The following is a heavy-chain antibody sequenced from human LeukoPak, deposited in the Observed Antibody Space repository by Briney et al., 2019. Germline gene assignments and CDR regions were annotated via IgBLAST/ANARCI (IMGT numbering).Heavy chain of an antibody. Sequence: GGSLRLSCAASGFPFSAYSMNWVRQAPGKGLEGVSSISGSSSYLYYADSVKGRFTISRDNAKNSLYLHMNSLRAEDTAVYYCAKAYYDSSGYSYYFDYWGQGTLVTVSS. CDR3: AKAYYDSSGYSYYFDY. J-gene: IGHJ4*02. V-gene: IGHV3-21*01. CDR1: GFPFSAYS. D-gene: IGHD3-22*01. CDR2: ISGSSSYL.